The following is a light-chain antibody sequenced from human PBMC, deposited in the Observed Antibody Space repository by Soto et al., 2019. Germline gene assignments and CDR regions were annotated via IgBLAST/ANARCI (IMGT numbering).Light chain of an antibody. CDR2: DNN. CDR1: SSNIGNNY. V-gene: IGLV1-51*01. CDR3: GTWDTSLSAVV. Sequence: QSVLTQPPSVSAAPGQKVTIPCSGSSSNIGNNYVFWYQHLPGTAPKLLIYDNNERPSGIPDRFSGSKSGTSATLGITGLQTGDEADYYCGTWDTSLSAVVFGGGTKLTVL. J-gene: IGLJ2*01.